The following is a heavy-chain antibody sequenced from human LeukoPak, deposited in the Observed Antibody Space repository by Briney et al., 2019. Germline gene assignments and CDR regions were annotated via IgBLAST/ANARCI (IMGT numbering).Heavy chain of an antibody. D-gene: IGHD4-17*01. CDR1: GVTFSSYA. V-gene: IGHV1-69*13. CDR2: IIPIFGTA. CDR3: AREPAYGDYVDGWFDP. J-gene: IGHJ5*02. Sequence: ASVKVSCKASGVTFSSYAISWVRQAPGQGLEWMGGIIPIFGTANYAQKFQGRVTITADESTSTAYMELSSLRSEDTAVYYCAREPAYGDYVDGWFDPWGQGTLVTVSS.